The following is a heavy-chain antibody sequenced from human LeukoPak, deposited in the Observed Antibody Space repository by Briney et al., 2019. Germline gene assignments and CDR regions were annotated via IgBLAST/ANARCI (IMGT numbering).Heavy chain of an antibody. J-gene: IGHJ1*01. D-gene: IGHD2-2*01. CDR2: IRYDGSNK. Sequence: GGCLRLSCAASGFTFSSYGMHWVRQAPGKGLEWVAFIRYDGSNKYYADSVKGRFTISRDNSKNTLYLQMNSLRAEDTAVYYCANHIVVVPAEYFQHWGQGTLVTVSS. CDR1: GFTFSSYG. V-gene: IGHV3-30*02. CDR3: ANHIVVVPAEYFQH.